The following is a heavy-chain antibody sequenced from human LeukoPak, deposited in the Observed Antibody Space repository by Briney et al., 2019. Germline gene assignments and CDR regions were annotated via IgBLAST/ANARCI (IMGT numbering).Heavy chain of an antibody. D-gene: IGHD2-2*01. V-gene: IGHV3-53*01. CDR3: ARELGYCSSTSCNGVFDY. Sequence: GGSLRLSCAASGFTVSSNYMSWVRQAPGKGLEWVSVIYSGGSTYYADSVKGRFTISRDNSKNTLYLQMNSLRAEDTAVYYCARELGYCSSTSCNGVFDYWGQGTLVTVSS. CDR2: IYSGGST. J-gene: IGHJ4*02. CDR1: GFTVSSNY.